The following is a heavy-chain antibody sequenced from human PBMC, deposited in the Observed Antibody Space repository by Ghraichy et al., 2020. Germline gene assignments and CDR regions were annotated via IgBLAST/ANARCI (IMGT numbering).Heavy chain of an antibody. CDR2: ISGSGGST. D-gene: IGHD6-6*01. V-gene: IGHV3-23*01. CDR3: AKAGVAARPFPPDD. J-gene: IGHJ4*02. CDR1: GFTFSSYA. Sequence: GGSLRFSCAASGFTFSSYAMSWVRQAPGKGLEWVSAISGSGGSTYYADSVKGRFTISRDNSKNTLYLQMNSLRAEDTAVYYCAKAGVAARPFPPDDWGQGTLVTVSS.